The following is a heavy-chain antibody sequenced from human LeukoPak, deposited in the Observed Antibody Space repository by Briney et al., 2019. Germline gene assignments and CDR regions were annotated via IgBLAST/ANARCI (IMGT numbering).Heavy chain of an antibody. CDR2: ISSRSSYI. CDR3: ARDRAHCSSTSCYREAGWFDP. CDR1: GFTFSSYS. Sequence: GGSLRLSCAASGFTFSSYSMNWVRQAPGKGLEWVSSISSRSSYIYYADSVKGRFTISRDNAKNSLYLQMNSLRAEDTAVYYCARDRAHCSSTSCYREAGWFDPWGQGTLVTVSS. V-gene: IGHV3-21*01. D-gene: IGHD2-2*02. J-gene: IGHJ5*02.